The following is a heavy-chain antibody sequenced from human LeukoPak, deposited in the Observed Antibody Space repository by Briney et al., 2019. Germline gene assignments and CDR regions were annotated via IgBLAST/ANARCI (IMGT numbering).Heavy chain of an antibody. CDR2: IYYSGST. Sequence: SETLSLTCTVSGGSISSSRDYWAWLRQPPGKGLEWIANIYYSGSTYYSPSLKSRVTISVDTSKNQFSLKLSSVTAADTAVYYCARGAVGGAARLPWDVWGKGTTVTVSS. V-gene: IGHV4-39*07. D-gene: IGHD6-6*01. CDR1: GGSISSSRDY. J-gene: IGHJ6*04. CDR3: ARGAVGGAARLPWDV.